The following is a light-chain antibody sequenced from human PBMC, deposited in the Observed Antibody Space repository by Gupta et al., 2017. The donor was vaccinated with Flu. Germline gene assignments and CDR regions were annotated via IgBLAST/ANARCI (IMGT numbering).Light chain of an antibody. Sequence: SYELTQPPSVSVSPGQTASITCSGDKLGDKYACWYQQKPGQSPVLVIYQDTKRPSVIPERFSGSNPGNTATLTISGTQAMDEANYYCQAWDSSTVFFGGGTKLTVL. CDR2: QDT. J-gene: IGLJ2*01. CDR1: KLGDKY. CDR3: QAWDSSTVF. V-gene: IGLV3-1*01.